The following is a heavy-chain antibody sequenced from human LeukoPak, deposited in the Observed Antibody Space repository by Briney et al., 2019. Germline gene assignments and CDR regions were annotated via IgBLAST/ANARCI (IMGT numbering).Heavy chain of an antibody. Sequence: GGSLRLSCAASGFTFSTYGIHWVRQAPGKGLEWVAFIPYDGSNKYYADSVKGRFTISRDNSKNTLYLRMNSLRAEDTAVYYCARDHVSSGSYTDAFDIWGQGTMVTVSS. V-gene: IGHV3-33*05. CDR3: ARDHVSSGSYTDAFDI. CDR1: GFTFSTYG. CDR2: IPYDGSNK. J-gene: IGHJ3*02. D-gene: IGHD1-26*01.